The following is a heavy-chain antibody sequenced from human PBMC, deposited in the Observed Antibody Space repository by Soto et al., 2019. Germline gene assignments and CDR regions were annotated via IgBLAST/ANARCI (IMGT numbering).Heavy chain of an antibody. Sequence: GLDLEWLALIYWDDDKRYSPSLKSRLTITKDTSKNQVVLTMTNMDPVDTATYYCAHYGETVTTFVHWGQGALVTVSS. CDR3: AHYGETVTTFVH. J-gene: IGHJ5*02. D-gene: IGHD4-4*01. CDR2: IYWDDDK. V-gene: IGHV2-5*02.